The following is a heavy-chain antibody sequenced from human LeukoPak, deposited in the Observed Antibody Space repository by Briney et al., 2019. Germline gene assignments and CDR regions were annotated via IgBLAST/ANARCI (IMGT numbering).Heavy chain of an antibody. Sequence: SGTLSLTCAVSGGSFSSNTWWSWVRQSPAKGLGWLGEIYHSGTTKYNPSVTSRITISLDKSKNQFSLNLRSVTAADTAVYYCVRAPDGVIEYFQYWGQGTLVTVSS. CDR1: GGSFSSNTW. J-gene: IGHJ1*01. V-gene: IGHV4-4*02. D-gene: IGHD2-21*01. CDR2: IYHSGTT. CDR3: VRAPDGVIEYFQY.